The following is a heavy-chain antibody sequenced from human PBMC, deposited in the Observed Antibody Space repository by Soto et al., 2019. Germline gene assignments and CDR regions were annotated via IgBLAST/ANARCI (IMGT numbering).Heavy chain of an antibody. CDR1: GFSLETSGIG. J-gene: IGHJ2*01. V-gene: IGHV2-5*02. CDR2: IYWDDDK. CDR3: AHSLYHDYNSGRYTYWYFQL. D-gene: IGHD6-19*01. Sequence: QITLKEAGPTLVTPTQTLTLTCTFSGFSLETSGIGMTWIRQPPGKALEWLALIYWDDDKRYSPSLKNRLTITKDTSKNQVVLTLTNVDPVDTATYYCAHSLYHDYNSGRYTYWYFQLWGRGTLVTVSS.